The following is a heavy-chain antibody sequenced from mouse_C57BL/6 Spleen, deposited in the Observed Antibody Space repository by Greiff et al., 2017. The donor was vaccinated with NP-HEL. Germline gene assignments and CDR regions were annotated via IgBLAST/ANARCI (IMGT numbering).Heavy chain of an antibody. CDR2: IDPENGDT. J-gene: IGHJ2*01. CDR1: GFNIKDDY. Sequence: EVKLQESGAELVRPGASVRLSCTASGFNIKDDYMHWVKQRPEQGLEWIGWIDPENGDTEYASKFQGKATITADTSSNTAYLQLSSLTSEDTAVYYCTIYDGYSFDYWGQGTTLTVSS. CDR3: TIYDGYSFDY. V-gene: IGHV14-4*01. D-gene: IGHD2-3*01.